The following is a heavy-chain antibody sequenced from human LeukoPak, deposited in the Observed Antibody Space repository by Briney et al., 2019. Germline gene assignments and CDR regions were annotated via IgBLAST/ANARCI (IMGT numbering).Heavy chain of an antibody. CDR1: VYTFTSYG. D-gene: IGHD5/OR15-5a*01. Sequence: ASVKVSRKASVYTFTSYGISWVRQAPGQGLVWMGWISAYNGNTNYPQKLQGRVTMTTDTSTSTAYMELRSLRSDDTAVYYWARGNLRNARKFDFDYWGEGTLVTVSS. CDR2: ISAYNGNT. J-gene: IGHJ4*02. V-gene: IGHV1-18*01. CDR3: ARGNLRNARKFDFDY.